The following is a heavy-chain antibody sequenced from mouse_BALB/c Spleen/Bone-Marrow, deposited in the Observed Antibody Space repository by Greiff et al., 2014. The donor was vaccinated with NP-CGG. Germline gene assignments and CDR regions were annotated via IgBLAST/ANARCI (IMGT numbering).Heavy chain of an antibody. D-gene: IGHD1-2*01. CDR2: INPDSSTI. CDR3: TRLHYYGYSAY. Sequence: EVQVIESGGGLVQPGGSLKLSCAASGFDFSRFWMSWVRQAPGKGLEWIGEINPDSSTINYTPSLKDKFIISRVNAKNTLYLQKSKVRSGDTALYYCTRLHYYGYSAYWGQGTLVTVST. CDR1: GFDFSRFW. J-gene: IGHJ3*01. V-gene: IGHV4-1*02.